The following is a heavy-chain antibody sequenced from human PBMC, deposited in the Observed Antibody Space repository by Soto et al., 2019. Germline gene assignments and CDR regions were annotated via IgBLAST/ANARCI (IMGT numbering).Heavy chain of an antibody. CDR2: IYWDDDK. J-gene: IGHJ6*02. V-gene: IGHV2-5*02. D-gene: IGHD3-9*01. CDR1: GFSLNTRGVA. CDR3: AHLDPTLQALDV. Sequence: SGPTLVNPTQTLTLTCTLSGFSLNTRGVALVWIRQPPGKALEWLALIYWDDDKRYSPSLKTRLTIIRDTSKNQVVLTMTNVDPVDTGTYFFAHLDPTLQALDVWGQGTTVTVS.